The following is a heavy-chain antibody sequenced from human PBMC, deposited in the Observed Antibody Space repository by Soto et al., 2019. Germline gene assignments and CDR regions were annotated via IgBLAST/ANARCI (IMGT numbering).Heavy chain of an antibody. CDR1: GYSFATSG. V-gene: IGHV1-18*01. D-gene: IGHD3-22*01. CDR2: ISAYNGNT. Sequence: QVKLVQSGTEVKKPGASLKVSCKASGYSFATSGISWVRQAPGQGLEWMGWISAYNGNTNYEQKLQDRVNMTTDTSTSTAYLELRSLGSDDTAVYYCARAGHYYDSSGYATWGQGTLVTVS. CDR3: ARAGHYYDSSGYAT. J-gene: IGHJ5*02.